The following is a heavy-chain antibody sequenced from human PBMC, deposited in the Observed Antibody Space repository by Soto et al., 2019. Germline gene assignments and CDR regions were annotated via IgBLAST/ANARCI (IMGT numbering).Heavy chain of an antibody. J-gene: IGHJ6*02. V-gene: IGHV1-69*13. CDR2: IIPIFGTA. CDR1: GGTFSSYA. CDR3: ARGRLVGINDYYYYYGMDV. Sequence: SVKVSCKASGGTFSSYAISWVRQAPGQGLEWMGGIIPIFGTANYAQKFQGRVTITADESTSTAYMELSSLRSEDTAVYYCARGRLVGINDYYYYYGMDVWGQGTTVTVSS. D-gene: IGHD3-22*01.